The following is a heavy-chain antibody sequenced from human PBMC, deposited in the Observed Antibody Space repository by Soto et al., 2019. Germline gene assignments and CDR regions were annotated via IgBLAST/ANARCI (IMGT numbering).Heavy chain of an antibody. CDR3: ARRAEVRGADYYYGMDV. Sequence: DSLTSARKGSGYSFTSYWIGLVRQMPGKGLEWMGIIYPGDSDTRYSPSFQGQVTISADKSISTAYLQWSSLKASDTAMYYCARRAEVRGADYYYGMDVWGQGTTVTVSS. J-gene: IGHJ6*02. CDR1: GYSFTSYW. D-gene: IGHD3-10*01. V-gene: IGHV5-51*01. CDR2: IYPGDSDT.